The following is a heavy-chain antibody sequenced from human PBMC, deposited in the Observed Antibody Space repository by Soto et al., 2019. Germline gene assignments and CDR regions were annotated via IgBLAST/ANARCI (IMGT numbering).Heavy chain of an antibody. Sequence: PSETLSLTCTVSGGSISSGDYYWSWIRQPPGKGLEWIGYIYYSGSTYYNPSLKSRVTISVDTSKNQFSLKLGSVTAADTAVYYCARVGIAAAGRSHFDYWGQGTLVTVSS. J-gene: IGHJ4*02. V-gene: IGHV4-30-4*01. D-gene: IGHD6-13*01. CDR3: ARVGIAAAGRSHFDY. CDR1: GGSISSGDYY. CDR2: IYYSGST.